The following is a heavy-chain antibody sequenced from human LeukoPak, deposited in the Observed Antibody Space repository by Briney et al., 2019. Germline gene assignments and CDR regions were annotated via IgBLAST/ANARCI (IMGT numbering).Heavy chain of an antibody. CDR2: IYPGDSET. Sequence: GESLKISCKGSGYSFTSYWIGWVRQMPGKGLEWMGIIYPGDSETRYSPSFQGQVAISVDKSISTVYLQWNRLKASDSGMYYCARPYQPGDWGQGTLVTVSS. V-gene: IGHV5-51*01. CDR1: GYSFTSYW. CDR3: ARPYQPGD. J-gene: IGHJ4*02. D-gene: IGHD2-2*01.